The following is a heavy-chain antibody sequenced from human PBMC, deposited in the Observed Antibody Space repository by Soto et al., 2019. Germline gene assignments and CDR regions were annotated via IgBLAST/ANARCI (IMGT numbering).Heavy chain of an antibody. Sequence: QVQLVESGGGVVQPGRSLRLSCAASGFTFSSYGMHWVRQAPGKGLEGVAVISYDGSNKYYADSVKGRFTISRDNSKNTLYLQMNSRRAEDTAVYYCAKDRARYCGGGSCYSIFDYWGQGTLVTVSS. V-gene: IGHV3-30*18. CDR3: AKDRARYCGGGSCYSIFDY. J-gene: IGHJ4*02. CDR1: GFTFSSYG. D-gene: IGHD2-15*01. CDR2: ISYDGSNK.